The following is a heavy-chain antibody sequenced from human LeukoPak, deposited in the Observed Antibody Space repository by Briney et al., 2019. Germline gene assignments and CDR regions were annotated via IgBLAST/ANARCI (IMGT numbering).Heavy chain of an antibody. J-gene: IGHJ5*02. V-gene: IGHV4-31*03. Sequence: SETLSLTCTVSGGSISSGGYYWSWIRQHPGKGLEWIGYTYYSGSTYYNPSLKSRVTISVDTSKNQFSLKLSSVTAADTAVYYCAREGTPDWFDPWGQGTLVTVSS. CDR1: GGSISSGGYY. D-gene: IGHD1-7*01. CDR2: TYYSGST. CDR3: AREGTPDWFDP.